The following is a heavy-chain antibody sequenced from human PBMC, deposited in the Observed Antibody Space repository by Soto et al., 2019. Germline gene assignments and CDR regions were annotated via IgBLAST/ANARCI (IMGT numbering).Heavy chain of an antibody. Sequence: PGESLKISCKGSGYSFTSYWIGWVRQMPGKGLEWMGIIYPGDSDTRYSPSFQGQVTISADKSISTAYLQWSSLKASDTAMYYCARPPYSSSSSSGDYYGMDVWGQGTTVTVSS. CDR3: ARPPYSSSSSSGDYYGMDV. V-gene: IGHV5-51*01. CDR1: GYSFTSYW. D-gene: IGHD6-6*01. J-gene: IGHJ6*02. CDR2: IYPGDSDT.